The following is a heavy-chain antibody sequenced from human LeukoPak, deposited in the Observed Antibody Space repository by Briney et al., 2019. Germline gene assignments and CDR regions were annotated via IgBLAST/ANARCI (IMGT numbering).Heavy chain of an antibody. D-gene: IGHD4-17*01. J-gene: IGHJ6*03. CDR3: ARDRNDYGDYYYYYYYMDV. CDR2: ISSSGSTI. V-gene: IGHV3-48*03. Sequence: GGSLRLSCAASGFTFSSYEMNWVRQAPGKGLELVSYISSSGSTIYYADSVKGRFTISRDNAKNSLYLQMNSLRAEDTAVYYCARDRNDYGDYYYYYYYMDVWGKGTTVTVSS. CDR1: GFTFSSYE.